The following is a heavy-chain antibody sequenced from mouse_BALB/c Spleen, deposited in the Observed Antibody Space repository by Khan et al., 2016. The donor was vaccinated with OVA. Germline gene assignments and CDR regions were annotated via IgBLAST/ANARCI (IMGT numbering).Heavy chain of an antibody. CDR2: IYPGDGNT. CDR3: VRGGITTGYFDY. V-gene: IGHV1-87*01. J-gene: IGHJ2*01. Sequence: QVQLQQSGTELARPGASVKLSCKASGYTFTSYWMQWVKQRPGQGLEWIGAIYPGDGNTRYTQKFKDKATLTADKSSSTAYMQLSSLASEDSAVYFCVRGGITTGYFDYWGQGTTLTVSS. D-gene: IGHD1-1*01. CDR1: GYTFTSYW.